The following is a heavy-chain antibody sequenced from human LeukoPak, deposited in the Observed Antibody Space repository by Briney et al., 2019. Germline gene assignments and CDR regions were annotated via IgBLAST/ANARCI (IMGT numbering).Heavy chain of an antibody. J-gene: IGHJ4*02. Sequence: GGSLRLSCAASGFTFDDYAMHWVRQAPGKGLEWVSLISWDGGSTYYADSVKGRFTISRDNSKNTLYLQMNSLRAEDTAVYYCATLTDTSGYYYGVDYWGQVTLVTVSS. D-gene: IGHD3-22*01. V-gene: IGHV3-43D*04. CDR2: ISWDGGST. CDR1: GFTFDDYA. CDR3: ATLTDTSGYYYGVDY.